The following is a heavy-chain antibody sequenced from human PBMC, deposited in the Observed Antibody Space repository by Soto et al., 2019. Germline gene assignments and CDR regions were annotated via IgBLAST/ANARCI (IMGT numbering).Heavy chain of an antibody. J-gene: IGHJ6*02. CDR3: ARGKGMEENYYSYGLDI. V-gene: IGHV1-3*01. CDR1: GYTFTTHA. D-gene: IGHD1-1*01. CDR2: INGGTGQT. Sequence: QVQVVQSGAEVKKPGASVKISCKASGYTFTTHAMHWVRQAPGQSLEWMGWINGGTGQTKHSQRIQGRVNITRDTSASTAYMELSSLRSEDTAVYYCARGKGMEENYYSYGLDIWGQGTTVTVSS.